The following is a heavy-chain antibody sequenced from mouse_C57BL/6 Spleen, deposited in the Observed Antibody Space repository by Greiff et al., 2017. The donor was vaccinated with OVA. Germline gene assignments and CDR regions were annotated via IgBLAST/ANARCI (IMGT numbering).Heavy chain of an antibody. Sequence: QVQLQQPGAELVKPGASVKLSCKASGYTFTSYWMHWVKQRPGQGLEWMGMIHPNSGSTNYNEKFKSKATLTVDKSSSTAYMQLSNLASEDSAVYYCANLGRIAYWGQGTLVTVSA. J-gene: IGHJ3*01. D-gene: IGHD4-1*01. CDR1: GYTFTSYW. CDR3: ANLGRIAY. CDR2: IHPNSGST. V-gene: IGHV1-64*01.